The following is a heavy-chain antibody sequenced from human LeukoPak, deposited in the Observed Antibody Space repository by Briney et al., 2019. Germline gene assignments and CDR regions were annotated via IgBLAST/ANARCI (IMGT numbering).Heavy chain of an antibody. V-gene: IGHV4-39*07. J-gene: IGHJ5*02. D-gene: IGHD5-18*01. CDR1: GGSISSSSYY. CDR3: ARVGGYSYGLFDP. CDR2: IYYSGST. Sequence: PSETQSLTCTVSGGSISSSSYYWGWIRQPPGKGLEWIGSIYYSGSTYYNPSLKSRVTISVDTSKNQFSLKLSSVTAADTAVYYCARVGGYSYGLFDPWGQGTLVTVSS.